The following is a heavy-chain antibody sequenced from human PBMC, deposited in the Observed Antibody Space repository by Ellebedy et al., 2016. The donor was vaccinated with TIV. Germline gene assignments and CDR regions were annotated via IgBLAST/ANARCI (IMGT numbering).Heavy chain of an antibody. D-gene: IGHD1-14*01. J-gene: IGHJ4*02. CDR1: GFTFSSYW. CDR2: IKQDGSEK. Sequence: GESLKISCAASGFTFSSYWMSWVRQAPGKGLEWVANIKQDGSEKYYVDSVKGRFTISRDNAKNSLYLQMNSLRAEDTAVYYCAKLGHRATPDDSWGQGTLVTVSS. CDR3: AKLGHRATPDDS. V-gene: IGHV3-7*01.